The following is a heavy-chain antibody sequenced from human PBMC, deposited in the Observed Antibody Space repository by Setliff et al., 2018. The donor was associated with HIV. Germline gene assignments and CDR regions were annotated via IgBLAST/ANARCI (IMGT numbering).Heavy chain of an antibody. CDR1: RGTFSSFA. CDR2: IIPTFGTS. Sequence: SVKVSCKTSRGTFSSFALSWVRQAPGQGLEWMGGIIPTFGTSNYAQKFQGRVTITADESMTTAYMELSGLKYEDTAVYYCARDGILVAGIRFDYWGQGTLVTVSS. J-gene: IGHJ4*02. V-gene: IGHV1-69*13. D-gene: IGHD6-19*01. CDR3: ARDGILVAGIRFDY.